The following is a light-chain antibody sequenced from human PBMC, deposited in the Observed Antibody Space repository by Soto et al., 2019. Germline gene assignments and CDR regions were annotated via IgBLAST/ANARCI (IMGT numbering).Light chain of an antibody. CDR3: CSYAGSYTHVV. CDR2: DVS. J-gene: IGLJ2*01. CDR1: SSDVGGYNY. Sequence: QSALTQPRSVSGSPGQSVTISCTGTSSDVGGYNYVSWYQQHPGKAPKLMIYDVSKRPSGDPDRFSGSKSGNTASLTISVLQAEDEADYFCCSYAGSYTHVVFGGGTKLTVL. V-gene: IGLV2-11*01.